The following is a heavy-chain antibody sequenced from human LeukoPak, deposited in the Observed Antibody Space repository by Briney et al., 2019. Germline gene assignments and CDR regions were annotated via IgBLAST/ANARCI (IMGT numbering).Heavy chain of an antibody. V-gene: IGHV3-9*01. J-gene: IGHJ6*02. CDR2: ISWNSGSI. Sequence: GRSLRLSCAASGFTFDDYAMHWVRQAPGKGLEWVSGISWNSGSIGYADSVKGRFTISRDNAKNSLYLQMNSLRAEDTAVYYCARDGANYGSGSYYGMDVWGQGTTVTVSS. CDR1: GFTFDDYA. CDR3: ARDGANYGSGSYYGMDV. D-gene: IGHD3-10*01.